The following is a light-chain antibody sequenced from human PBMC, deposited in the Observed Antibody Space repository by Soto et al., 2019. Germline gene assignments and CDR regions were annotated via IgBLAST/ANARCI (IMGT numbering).Light chain of an antibody. CDR2: WAS. V-gene: IGKV4-1*01. J-gene: IGKJ2*01. CDR3: QQHLTAPA. Sequence: DIVMTQSPDSLAVSLGERATINCKSSQSILSSRNNKDYLAWYQQKPGQPPKLLIYWASTRESGVPDRFSGSGSGTDFSLTISSLQAEDVAVYYCQQHLTAPAYGQGTKLEIK. CDR1: QSILSSRNNKDY.